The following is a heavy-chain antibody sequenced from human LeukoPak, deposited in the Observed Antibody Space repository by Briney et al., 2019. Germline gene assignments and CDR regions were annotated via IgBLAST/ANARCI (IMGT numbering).Heavy chain of an antibody. CDR2: IRKKVNSYTT. CDR3: SRGFCSGDTCYSGDF. CDR1: GFTFSDHY. J-gene: IGHJ4*02. V-gene: IGHV3-72*01. D-gene: IGHD2-15*01. Sequence: GGSLRLSCAASGFTFSDHYMDWVRQAPGKGLEWVGRIRKKVNSYTTEYAASVKGRFIISRDDSKNSLDLQMDSLRTEDTAVYYCSRGFCSGDTCYSGDFWGQGTLVTVSS.